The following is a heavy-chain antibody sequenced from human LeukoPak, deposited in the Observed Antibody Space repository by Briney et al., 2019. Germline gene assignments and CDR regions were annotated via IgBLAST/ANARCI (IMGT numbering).Heavy chain of an antibody. CDR1: AASISNYY. J-gene: IGHJ4*02. CDR3: ASPRSGYRYTFDY. V-gene: IGHV4-4*09. D-gene: IGHD3-22*01. Sequence: SETLSLTCAVSAASISNYYWSWIRQAPGKVLEWIRCIPTSGSTNYNPSLKSRVSISLDTSKNRFSPNLNFVTAADTAVYYCASPRSGYRYTFDYWGQGALVTVSS. CDR2: IPTSGST.